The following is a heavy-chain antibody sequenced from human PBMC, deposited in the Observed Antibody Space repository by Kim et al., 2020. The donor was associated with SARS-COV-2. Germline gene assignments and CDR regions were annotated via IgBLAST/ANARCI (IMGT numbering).Heavy chain of an antibody. CDR3: ASKNGELFPDFRFDY. Sequence: QKFQGRVTITADESTSTAYMELSSLRAEDTAVYYCASKNGELFPDFRFDYWGQGTLVTVSS. J-gene: IGHJ4*02. D-gene: IGHD3-10*01. V-gene: IGHV1-69*01.